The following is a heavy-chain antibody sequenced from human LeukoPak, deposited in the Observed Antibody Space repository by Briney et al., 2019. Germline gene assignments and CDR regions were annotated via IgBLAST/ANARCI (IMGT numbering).Heavy chain of an antibody. CDR3: AKGRDYYYYGMDV. V-gene: IGHV3-21*01. CDR1: GLTFSSYS. Sequence: GGSLRLSCAASGLTFSSYSMNWVRQVPGKGLEWVSSISGSSSYIYYADSVKGRFTISRDNSKNTLYLQMNSLRVEDTAVYCCAKGRDYYYYGMDVWGQGTTVTVSS. J-gene: IGHJ6*02. CDR2: ISGSSSYI.